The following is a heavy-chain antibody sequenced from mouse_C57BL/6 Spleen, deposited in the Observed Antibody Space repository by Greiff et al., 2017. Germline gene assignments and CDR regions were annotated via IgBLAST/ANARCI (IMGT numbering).Heavy chain of an antibody. CDR2: ISYDGSN. Sequence: EVQLQESGPGLVKPSQSLSLTCSVTGYSITSGYYWNWIRQFPGNKLEWMGYISYDGSNNYNPSLKNRISITRDTSKNQFCLKLNSVTTEDTATYYCARSDYYGSSYFDYWGQGTTLTVSS. CDR3: ARSDYYGSSYFDY. V-gene: IGHV3-6*01. J-gene: IGHJ2*01. CDR1: GYSITSGYY. D-gene: IGHD1-1*01.